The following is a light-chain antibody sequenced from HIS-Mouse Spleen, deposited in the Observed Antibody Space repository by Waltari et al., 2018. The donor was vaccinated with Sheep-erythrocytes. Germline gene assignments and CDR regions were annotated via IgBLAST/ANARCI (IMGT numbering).Light chain of an antibody. CDR2: DVS. CDR3: CSYAGSYTYV. J-gene: IGLJ1*01. Sequence: QSALTQPPSASGSPGQAVTISCTGTSGDVGGYNYVSWYQQHPGKAPKLMMYDVSKRRSGVPQRFSGSKTGDTDTLTISGRHAEDAAEYYCCSYAGSYTYVFETGTKVTVL. V-gene: IGLV2-11*01. CDR1: SGDVGGYNY.